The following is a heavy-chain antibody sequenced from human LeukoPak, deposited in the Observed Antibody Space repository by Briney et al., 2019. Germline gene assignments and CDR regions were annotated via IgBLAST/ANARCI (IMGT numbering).Heavy chain of an antibody. CDR1: GFTFSDYY. CDR2: ISSSGSTI. J-gene: IGHJ4*02. V-gene: IGHV3-11*04. D-gene: IGHD3-22*01. Sequence: PGGSLRLSCAASGFTFSDYYMSWIRQAPGKGLEWVSYISSSGSTIYYADSVKGRFTISRDNAKNSLYLQMNSLRAEDTAVYYCARNHDSSGYADAPVYFDYWGQGTLVTVSS. CDR3: ARNHDSSGYADAPVYFDY.